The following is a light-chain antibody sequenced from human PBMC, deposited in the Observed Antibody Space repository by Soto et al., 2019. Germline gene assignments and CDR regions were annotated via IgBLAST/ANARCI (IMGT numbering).Light chain of an antibody. CDR3: QQLNTYPLT. V-gene: IGKV1-9*01. CDR1: QGLNSY. CDR2: ATS. Sequence: DIQLTQSPSFLSASAGDRVTITCRASQGLNSYFAWYQQKAGKAPRLLLYATSSLQSVFPSRFSGSGSGSEFTLTISSLRPEDVATYYCQQLNTYPLTFGGGTKVEIK. J-gene: IGKJ4*01.